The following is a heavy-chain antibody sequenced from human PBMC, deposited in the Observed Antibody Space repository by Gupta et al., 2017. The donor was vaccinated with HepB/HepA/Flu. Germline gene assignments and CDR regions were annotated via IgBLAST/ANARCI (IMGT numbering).Heavy chain of an antibody. J-gene: IGHJ4*02. D-gene: IGHD1-26*01. CDR1: VGSISSSSYS. CDR3: AGPWEYEGY. V-gene: IGHV4-39*05. Sequence: QLQLQESRPGLVKPSEPPSLTSTVSVGSISSSSYSCGWIRQPPGKGLEWIGSIYDSGGTYYRPSLKSRVTISVDTSKNQFDLKLSSVTAADTAVYCCAGPWEYEGYWGQGTLVTVSA. CDR2: IYDSGGT.